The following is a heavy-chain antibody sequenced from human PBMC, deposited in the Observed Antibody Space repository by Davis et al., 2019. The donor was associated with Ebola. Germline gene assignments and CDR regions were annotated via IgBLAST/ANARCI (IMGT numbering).Heavy chain of an antibody. J-gene: IGHJ4*02. D-gene: IGHD3-10*01. CDR2: INPNSGGT. CDR1: GFTFSGSA. Sequence: MPGGSLRLSCAASGFTFSGSAMHWVRQAPGQGLEWMGRINPNSGGTNYAQKFQGRVTMTRDTYISTAYMELSSLRSEDTSVYYCARDRGGDYSFDYWGQGTLVTVSS. CDR3: ARDRGGDYSFDY. V-gene: IGHV1-2*06.